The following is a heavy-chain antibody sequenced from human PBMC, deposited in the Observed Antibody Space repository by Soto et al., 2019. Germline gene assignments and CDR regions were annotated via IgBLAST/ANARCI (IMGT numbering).Heavy chain of an antibody. V-gene: IGHV4-39*01. CDR2: IYYSGST. Sequence: SETLSLTCTVSGGSISSSSYYWGWIRQPPGKGLEWIGSIYYSGSTYYNPSLKSRVTISVDTSKNQFSLKLSSVTAADTAVYYCARQGWGVGATAIDYWGQGTLVTVSS. CDR1: GGSISSSSYY. CDR3: ARQGWGVGATAIDY. J-gene: IGHJ4*02. D-gene: IGHD1-26*01.